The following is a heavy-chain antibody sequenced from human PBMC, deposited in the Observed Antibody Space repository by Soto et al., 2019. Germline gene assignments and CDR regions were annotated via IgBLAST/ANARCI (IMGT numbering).Heavy chain of an antibody. CDR2: IYYSGST. CDR1: GGSISSYY. CDR3: ARLHGSGRPLYD. Sequence: PSETLSLTCTVSGGSISSYYWSWIRQPPGKGLEWIGYIYYSGSTNYNPSLKSRVTISVDTSKNQFSLKLSSVTAADTAVYYCARLHGSGRPLYDWGQGTLVPVYS. J-gene: IGHJ4*02. D-gene: IGHD3-10*01. V-gene: IGHV4-59*08.